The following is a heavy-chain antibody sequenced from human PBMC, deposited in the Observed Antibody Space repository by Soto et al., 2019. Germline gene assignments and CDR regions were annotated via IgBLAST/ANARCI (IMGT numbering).Heavy chain of an antibody. J-gene: IGHJ4*02. Sequence: GCSLRLSCAASGFTFNSYDMNLVRQAPGKGLEWVSSLNSHDGLTHYADSVKGRFAISGDNARNSLYLQMNRLRVEDTAVYYCTRGGYNEGGFEYWGQGNLVTVS. D-gene: IGHD5-12*01. V-gene: IGHV3-21*01. CDR2: LNSHDGLT. CDR1: GFTFNSYD. CDR3: TRGGYNEGGFEY.